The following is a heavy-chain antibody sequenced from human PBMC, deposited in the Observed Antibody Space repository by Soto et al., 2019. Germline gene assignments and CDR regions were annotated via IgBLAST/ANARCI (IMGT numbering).Heavy chain of an antibody. V-gene: IGHV3-30*18. CDR1: GFSFSTNG. CDR3: AKEGGTGWYIDY. D-gene: IGHD6-19*01. Sequence: QVQLEESGGGVVQPGRSLRLSCAASGFSFSTNGMHWVRQAPGKGLEWVAVISDDENNKYYADSVKGRFTISRDNSKNTLYLQMNSLRTEDAAVYYCAKEGGTGWYIDYWGQGTLVTVSS. J-gene: IGHJ4*02. CDR2: ISDDENNK.